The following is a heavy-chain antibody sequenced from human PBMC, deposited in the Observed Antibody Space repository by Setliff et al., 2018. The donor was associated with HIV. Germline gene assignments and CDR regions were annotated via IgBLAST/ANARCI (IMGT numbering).Heavy chain of an antibody. J-gene: IGHJ4*02. CDR2: INYRGTT. Sequence: SETLSLTCAVSGGSISSSNWWSWVRQPPGKGLEWIGEINYRGTTNDNPSLRSRVTISVDTSRNQFSLKLNSVTAADTAVYYCAREGRHYSSAWTFDYWGQGTLVTVSS. D-gene: IGHD6-19*01. CDR3: AREGRHYSSAWTFDY. V-gene: IGHV4-4*02. CDR1: GGSISSSNW.